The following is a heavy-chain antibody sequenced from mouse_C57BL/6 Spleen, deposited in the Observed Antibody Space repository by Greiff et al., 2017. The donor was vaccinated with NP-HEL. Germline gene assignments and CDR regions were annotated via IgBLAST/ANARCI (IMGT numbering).Heavy chain of an antibody. D-gene: IGHD1-1*01. CDR2: ISDGGSYT. V-gene: IGHV5-4*01. Sequence: EVHLVESGGGLVKPGGSLKLSCAASGFTFSSYAMSWVRQTPEKRLEWVATISDGGSYTYYPDNVKGRFTISRDNAKNNLYLQMSHLKSEDTAMYYCARDPSYYYGSSENYFDYWGQGTTLTVSS. CDR1: GFTFSSYA. J-gene: IGHJ2*01. CDR3: ARDPSYYYGSSENYFDY.